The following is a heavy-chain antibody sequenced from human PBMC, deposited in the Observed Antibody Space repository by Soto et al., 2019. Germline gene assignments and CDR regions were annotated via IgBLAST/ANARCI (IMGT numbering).Heavy chain of an antibody. CDR3: ASGVEGQSLDY. V-gene: IGHV3-33*01. CDR2: IWYDGSKK. Sequence: QVQLVESGGGVVQPGRSLRLSCAASGFTFSSYGMHWVRQAPGKGLEWVAVIWYDGSKKYYADSVKGRFTISRDNSKNTLYLQMNSLRAEDTAVYYCASGVEGQSLDYWGQGTLVTVSS. J-gene: IGHJ4*02. D-gene: IGHD2-15*01. CDR1: GFTFSSYG.